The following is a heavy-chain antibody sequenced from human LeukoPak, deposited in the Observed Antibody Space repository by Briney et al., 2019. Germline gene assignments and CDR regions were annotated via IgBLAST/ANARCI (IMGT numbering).Heavy chain of an antibody. V-gene: IGHV3-30*04. J-gene: IGHJ5*02. Sequence: GGSLRLSCAASGFTFSNFAMHWVRQAPGKGLEWVAVISYDGSNKYYADSVKGRFTISRDNSKNTLYLQMNSLRSDDTAVYYCARMGTVTTFYGQNWFDPWGQGTLVTVSS. CDR1: GFTFSNFA. CDR2: ISYDGSNK. D-gene: IGHD4-17*01. CDR3: ARMGTVTTFYGQNWFDP.